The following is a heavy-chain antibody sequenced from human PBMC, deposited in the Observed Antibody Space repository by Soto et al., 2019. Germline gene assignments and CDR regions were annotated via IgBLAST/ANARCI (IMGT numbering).Heavy chain of an antibody. D-gene: IGHD3-16*01. CDR2: TSYDGNNK. Sequence: QVQLVESGGGVVQPGASLRLSCAASGFRFKSFVMHWVRQAPGKGLEWVAFTSYDGNNKDYGDSVKGRFTVSRDNSQNTLHLQIDFLRPEDTALYYCARWGTTGGFALWGQGTLVSVSS. CDR3: ARWGTTGGFAL. V-gene: IGHV3-30*19. J-gene: IGHJ4*02. CDR1: GFRFKSFV.